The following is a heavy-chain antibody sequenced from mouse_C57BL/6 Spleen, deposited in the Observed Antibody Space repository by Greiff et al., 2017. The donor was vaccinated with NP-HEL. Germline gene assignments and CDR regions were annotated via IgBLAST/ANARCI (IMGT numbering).Heavy chain of an antibody. V-gene: IGHV2-5*01. D-gene: IGHD4-1*02. J-gene: IGHJ4*01. Sequence: VQGVESGPGLVQPSQSLSITCTVSGFSLTSYGVHWVRQSPGKGLEWLGVIWRGGSTDYNAALMSRLSITKDNSTSQVFFKMNSLQADDTAIYYCAAQLGYAMDYWGQGTSVTVSS. CDR3: AAQLGYAMDY. CDR1: GFSLTSYG. CDR2: IWRGGST.